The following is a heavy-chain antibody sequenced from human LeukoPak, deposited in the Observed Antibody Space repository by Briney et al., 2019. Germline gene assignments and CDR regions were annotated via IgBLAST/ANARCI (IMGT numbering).Heavy chain of an antibody. CDR1: GVSISSYY. J-gene: IGHJ3*02. CDR3: ARSPAGPYDYVWGSYRYPRGAFDI. Sequence: SETLSLTCTVSGVSISSYYWSCIRQPPGKGLEWIGEINHSGSTNYNPSLKSRVTISVDTSKNQFSLKLSSVTAADTAVYYCARSPAGPYDYVWGSYRYPRGAFDIWGQGTMVTVSS. D-gene: IGHD3-16*02. CDR2: INHSGST. V-gene: IGHV4-34*01.